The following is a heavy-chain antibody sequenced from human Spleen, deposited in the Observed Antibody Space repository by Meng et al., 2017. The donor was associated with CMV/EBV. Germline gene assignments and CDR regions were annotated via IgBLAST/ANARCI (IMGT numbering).Heavy chain of an antibody. CDR2: IYSGGST. J-gene: IGHJ6*02. D-gene: IGHD3-10*01. CDR3: ARVPSGYYGMDV. Sequence: LKISCAASGFTVSSNYMSWVRQAPGKGLEWVSVIYSGGSTYYADSVKGRFTISRDNSKNTLYLQMNSLRAEDTAVYYCARVPSGYYGMDVWGQGTTVTVSS. CDR1: GFTVSSNY. V-gene: IGHV3-53*01.